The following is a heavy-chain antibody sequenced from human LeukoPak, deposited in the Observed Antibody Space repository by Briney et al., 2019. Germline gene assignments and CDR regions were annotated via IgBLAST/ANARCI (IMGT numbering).Heavy chain of an antibody. CDR1: GGSISSYY. J-gene: IGHJ5*02. D-gene: IGHD3-22*01. CDR2: IHYSGRT. CDR3: ARLVVTSGRDWFDP. V-gene: IGHV4-59*08. Sequence: PSETLSLTCSVSGGSISSYYWSWIRQPPGKGLEWIGYIHYSGRTNYSPSLKSRVTISVDTSKNQFSLKLTSVTATDTAVYYCARLVVTSGRDWFDPWGQGTLVTVSS.